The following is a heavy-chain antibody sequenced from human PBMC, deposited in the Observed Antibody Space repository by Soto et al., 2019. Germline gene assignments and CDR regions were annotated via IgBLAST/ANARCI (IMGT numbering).Heavy chain of an antibody. V-gene: IGHV4-34*01. CDR3: ARGSQHYMVRGVYGY. D-gene: IGHD3-10*01. CDR2: INHSGST. Sequence: QVQLQQWGAGLLKPSETLSLTCAVYGGSFSGYYWSWIRQPPGKGLEWIGEINHSGSTNYNPSLTSRVPISVDTSKNQFALKLSSVTAADTAVYYCARGSQHYMVRGVYGYWGQGTLVTVSS. CDR1: GGSFSGYY. J-gene: IGHJ4*02.